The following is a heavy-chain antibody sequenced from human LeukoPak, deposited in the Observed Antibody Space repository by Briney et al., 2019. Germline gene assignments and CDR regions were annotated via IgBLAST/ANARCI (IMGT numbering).Heavy chain of an antibody. D-gene: IGHD3-22*01. Sequence: GASVKVSCKTSGYTFTKYGISWVRQAPGQGPEWMGWISVYDGNTNYAQKLQDRLTLTTDTSTDTAHMELRSLRSDDTAVYYCVRARVDRSGYYRYWGQGTLVTVSS. CDR1: GYTFTKYG. J-gene: IGHJ4*02. CDR2: ISVYDGNT. CDR3: VRARVDRSGYYRY. V-gene: IGHV1-18*01.